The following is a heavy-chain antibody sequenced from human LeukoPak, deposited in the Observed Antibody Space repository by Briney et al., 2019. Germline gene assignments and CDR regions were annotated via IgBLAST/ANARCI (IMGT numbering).Heavy chain of an antibody. D-gene: IGHD6-19*01. CDR3: AKERNLEIAVAGTIFDY. J-gene: IGHJ4*02. Sequence: GGSLRLSCTASGFTVRSYYMAWVRQAPGKGLEWVSVIYSGGDTYYADSVKGRFTISRDNSKNIIYLEMSSLKAEDTAVYYCAKERNLEIAVAGTIFDYWGQGTLVTVSS. CDR2: IYSGGDT. V-gene: IGHV3-66*01. CDR1: GFTVRSYY.